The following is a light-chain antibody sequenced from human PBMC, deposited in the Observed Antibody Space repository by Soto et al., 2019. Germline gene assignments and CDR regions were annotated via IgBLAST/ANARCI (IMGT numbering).Light chain of an antibody. CDR2: EGN. J-gene: IGLJ2*01. V-gene: IGLV2-14*03. CDR1: SGDVDSHY. CDR3: SSHTPNITL. Sequence: QSVLTQPASVSGSPGQSITISCTGTSGDVDSHYVAWYQQHPNKAPKVLIYEGNNRPSGVSDRFSGSKSGNTASLTISGLQAEYEADYYCSSHTPNITLFGGGTKLTVL.